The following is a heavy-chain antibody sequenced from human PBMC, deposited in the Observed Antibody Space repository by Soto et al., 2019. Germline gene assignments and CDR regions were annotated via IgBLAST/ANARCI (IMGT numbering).Heavy chain of an antibody. CDR3: ARRGPGTYFDY. CDR1: GFTFSSYA. Sequence: EVQLLDSGGGLVQPGGSLRLSCAASGFTFSSYAMNWVRQAPGKGLEWVSVISGSGDSTYYADSVKGRFIISRDNSKNTLYLQMNSLRAEETAVYYCARRGPGTYFDYWGQGTLVTVSS. CDR2: ISGSGDST. V-gene: IGHV3-23*01. D-gene: IGHD6-13*01. J-gene: IGHJ4*02.